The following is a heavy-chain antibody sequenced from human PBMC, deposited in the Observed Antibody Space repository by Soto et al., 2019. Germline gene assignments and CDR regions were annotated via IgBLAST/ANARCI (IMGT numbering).Heavy chain of an antibody. CDR1: GGTFSSYA. CDR3: ASQLTGDYYYYGMDV. D-gene: IGHD7-27*01. Sequence: QVQLVQSGAEMKKPGSSVKVSCKASGGTFSSYAISWVRQAPGQGLEWMGGIIPIFGTADYAQKFQGRVTITADESTSTAYMELSGLRSEDTAVYYCASQLTGDYYYYGMDVWGQGTTVTVSS. J-gene: IGHJ6*02. CDR2: IIPIFGTA. V-gene: IGHV1-69*12.